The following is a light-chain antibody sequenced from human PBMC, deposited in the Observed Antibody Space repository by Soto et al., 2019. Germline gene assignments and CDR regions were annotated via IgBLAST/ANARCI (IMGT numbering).Light chain of an antibody. V-gene: IGKV2-28*01. J-gene: IGKJ4*01. Sequence: DIVMTQSPLSLPVTPGEPASISCRSSQSLLHSNGYNYLDWYLQKPGQSPQLLIYLGSNRASGVPDRFSGSGSGTDSTLKISRVEAEDVGIYYCMQALQAPLTFGGGTKGEIK. CDR1: QSLLHSNGYNY. CDR2: LGS. CDR3: MQALQAPLT.